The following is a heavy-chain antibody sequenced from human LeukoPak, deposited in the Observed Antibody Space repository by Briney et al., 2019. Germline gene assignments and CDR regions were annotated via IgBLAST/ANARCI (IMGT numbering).Heavy chain of an antibody. CDR1: GGTFSSYA. Sequence: SVKVSRKASGGTFSSYAISWVRQAPGQGLEWMGRIIPIFGTANYAQKFQGRVTITTDESTSTAYMELSSMRSEDTAVYYCARDSSGYYEYYWYFDLWGRGTLVTVSS. J-gene: IGHJ2*01. D-gene: IGHD3-22*01. CDR2: IIPIFGTA. CDR3: ARDSSGYYEYYWYFDL. V-gene: IGHV1-69*05.